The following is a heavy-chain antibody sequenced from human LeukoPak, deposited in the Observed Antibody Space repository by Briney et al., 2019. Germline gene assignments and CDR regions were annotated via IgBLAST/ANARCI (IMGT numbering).Heavy chain of an antibody. V-gene: IGHV3-30*18. J-gene: IGHJ5*02. D-gene: IGHD3-3*01. CDR3: AKDETGRITIFGVVIIGWFDP. Sequence: GSLRLSCAASGFTFSSYGMHWVRQAPGKGLEWVAVISYDGSNKYYADSVKGRFTISRDNSKNTLYLQMNSLRAEDTAVYYCAKDETGRITIFGVVIIGWFDPWGQGTLVTVSS. CDR1: GFTFSSYG. CDR2: ISYDGSNK.